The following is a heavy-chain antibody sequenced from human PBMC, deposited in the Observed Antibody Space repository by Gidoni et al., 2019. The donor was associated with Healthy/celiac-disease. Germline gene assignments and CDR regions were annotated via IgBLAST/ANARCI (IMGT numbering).Heavy chain of an antibody. CDR1: GNTFTSYD. D-gene: IGHD6-13*01. Sequence: QVQLVQSGAEVKKPGASVTLPCKAPGNTFTSYDINWVRQATGQGLVWTGWMSPSCGNTGYARKFQGRVTMTRNTSISTAYMELGSLRSEDTAVYYCAREYSMGWGAFDIWGQGTMVTVSS. J-gene: IGHJ3*02. CDR2: MSPSCGNT. V-gene: IGHV1-8*01. CDR3: AREYSMGWGAFDI.